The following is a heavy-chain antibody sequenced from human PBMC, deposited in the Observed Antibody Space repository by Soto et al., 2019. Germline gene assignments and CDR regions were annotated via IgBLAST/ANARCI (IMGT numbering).Heavy chain of an antibody. D-gene: IGHD2-2*01. CDR3: ARQAMAAPKYHYRFLDV. V-gene: IGHV3-30*04. J-gene: IGHJ6*02. CDR1: GFTFRDFA. Sequence: QVQLVESGGGVVQPGRSLRLSCEASGFTFRDFAVHWIRQAPGRGLEWVTLISYDGSNQYFADSVKGRFTLSSDNSKNTLSLHMNSLTSVDTAVYFCARQAMAAPKYHYRFLDVWGRGTMVTVSS. CDR2: ISYDGSNQ.